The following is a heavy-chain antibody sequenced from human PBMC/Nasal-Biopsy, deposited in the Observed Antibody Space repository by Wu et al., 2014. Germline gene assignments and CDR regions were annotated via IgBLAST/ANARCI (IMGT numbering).Heavy chain of an antibody. CDR2: IFYSGST. CDR3: ARGHRIKRFCSSPSCPELNNWFDP. CDR1: GGSINSDDSP. Sequence: TLSLTCTVSGGSINSDDSPLELGPPVPREGLEWIGNIFYSGSTYYNPSLKSRVTISLDMSRNQFSLKLRSMTAADTAVYFCARGHRIKRFCSSPSCPELNNWFDPWGQGTLVTVFS. D-gene: IGHD2-2*01. V-gene: IGHV4-30-4*01. J-gene: IGHJ5*02.